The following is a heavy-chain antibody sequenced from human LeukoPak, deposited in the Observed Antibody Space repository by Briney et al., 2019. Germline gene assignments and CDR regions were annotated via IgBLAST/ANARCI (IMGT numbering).Heavy chain of an antibody. CDR2: IYHSGST. J-gene: IGHJ4*02. CDR1: GYSISSGYY. CDR3: ARLSSSSTSCYN. D-gene: IGHD2-2*02. Sequence: SETLSLTCAVSGYSISSGYYWGWIRQPPGKRLEWIGSIYHSGSTYYNPSLKSRVTISVDTSKSQFSLKLSSVTAADTAVYYCARLSSSSTSCYNWGQGTLVTVSS. V-gene: IGHV4-38-2*01.